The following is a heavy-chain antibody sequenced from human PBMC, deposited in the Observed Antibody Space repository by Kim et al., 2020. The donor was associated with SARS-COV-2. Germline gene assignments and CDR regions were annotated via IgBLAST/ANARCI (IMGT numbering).Heavy chain of an antibody. CDR3: ARGSRKPLVNIDS. D-gene: IGHD2-21*01. J-gene: IGHJ4*02. CDR1: GDSITRSNYY. CDR2: IFSGAST. V-gene: IGHV4-39*02. Sequence: SETLSLTCTVSGDSITRSNYYWGWIHQPPGRGLEYIGSIFSGASTFYNPSLKSRVTIFVDVPNNQFSLNLRSLTAADTAVYFCARGSRKPLVNIDSWGQG.